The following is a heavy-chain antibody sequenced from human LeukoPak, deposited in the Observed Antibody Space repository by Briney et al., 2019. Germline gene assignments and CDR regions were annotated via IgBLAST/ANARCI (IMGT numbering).Heavy chain of an antibody. V-gene: IGHV2-70*01. D-gene: IGHD2-2*01. CDR3: ARTPADIVVVPAAMRHYYYGIDV. CDR1: GFSLSTSGMC. CDR2: IDWDDDK. Sequence: SGPTLVNPTPTLTLTCTFSGFSLSTSGMCVSWIRQPPGKALEWLALIDWDDDKYYSTSLKTRLTISKDTSKNQVVLTMTNMDPVDTATYYCARTPADIVVVPAAMRHYYYGIDVWGKGTTVTASS. J-gene: IGHJ6*04.